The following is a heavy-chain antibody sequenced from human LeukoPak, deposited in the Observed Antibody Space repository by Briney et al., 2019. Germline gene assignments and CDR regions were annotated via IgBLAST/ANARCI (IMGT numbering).Heavy chain of an antibody. V-gene: IGHV4-59*01. D-gene: IGHD4-23*01. CDR2: IYYSGST. CDR1: GGSISSYY. Sequence: SETLSPTCTVSGGSISSYYWSWIRQPPGKGLEWIGYIYYSGSTNYNPSLKSRVTISVDTSKNQFSLKLSSVTAADTAVYYCATSYGGNSLVDYWGQGTLVTVSS. CDR3: ATSYGGNSLVDY. J-gene: IGHJ4*02.